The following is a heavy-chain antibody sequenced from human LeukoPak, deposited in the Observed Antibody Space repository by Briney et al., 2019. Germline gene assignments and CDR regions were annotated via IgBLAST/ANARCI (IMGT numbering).Heavy chain of an antibody. CDR3: AKDWSPLCYYDSSGLDAFDI. Sequence: GGSLRLSCAAYGFTFSSYAMSWVRQAQGKGLEWVSAISGSGGSTYYADSVKGRFTISRDNSKNTLYLQMNSLRAEDTAVYYCAKDWSPLCYYDSSGLDAFDIWGQGTMVTVSS. J-gene: IGHJ3*02. CDR1: GFTFSSYA. CDR2: ISGSGGST. D-gene: IGHD3-22*01. V-gene: IGHV3-23*01.